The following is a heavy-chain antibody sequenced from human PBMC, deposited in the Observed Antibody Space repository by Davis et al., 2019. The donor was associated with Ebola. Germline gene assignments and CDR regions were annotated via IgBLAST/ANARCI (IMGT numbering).Heavy chain of an antibody. V-gene: IGHV3-23*01. Sequence: GESLKISCTASGFTFSKYAMNWVRQAPGKGLEWVSLIGESGVRTHYADSVKGRFTISRDNSQNMLYLQMSSLTVEDTAVYYCAKEGIGQQLIPFDYWGQGSLVTVSS. D-gene: IGHD6-13*01. CDR1: GFTFSKYA. J-gene: IGHJ4*02. CDR3: AKEGIGQQLIPFDY. CDR2: IGESGVRT.